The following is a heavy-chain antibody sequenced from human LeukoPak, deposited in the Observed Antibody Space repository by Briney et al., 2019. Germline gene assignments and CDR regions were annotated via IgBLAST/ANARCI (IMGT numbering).Heavy chain of an antibody. J-gene: IGHJ4*02. CDR1: GYTFIVYY. V-gene: IGHV1-2*02. D-gene: IGHD6-19*01. CDR3: AIWGYSSSFDY. Sequence: ASVKVSRKASGYTFIVYYMYWVRQAPGQGLEWMGWINPNSGGTNYAQKFQGRVTMTRDTSISTAYMELSRLRSDDTAVYYCAIWGYSSSFDYWGQGTLVTVSS. CDR2: INPNSGGT.